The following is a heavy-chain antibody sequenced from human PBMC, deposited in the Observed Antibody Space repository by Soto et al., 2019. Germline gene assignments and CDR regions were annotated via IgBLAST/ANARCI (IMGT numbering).Heavy chain of an antibody. D-gene: IGHD2-2*02. V-gene: IGHV3-21*01. J-gene: IGHJ6*02. CDR3: VRGTCASSTSCYTIHEGTGMDV. Sequence: GGSLRLSCAASGFTFSSYSMNWVRQAPGKGLEWVSSISSSSSYIYYADSVKGRFTISRDNAKNSLYLQMNSLRAEDTAVYYCVRGTCASSTSCYTIHEGTGMDVWGQGTTVTVSS. CDR2: ISSSSSYI. CDR1: GFTFSSYS.